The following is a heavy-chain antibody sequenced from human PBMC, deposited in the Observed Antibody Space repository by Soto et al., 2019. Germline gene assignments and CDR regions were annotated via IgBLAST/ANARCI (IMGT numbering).Heavy chain of an antibody. J-gene: IGHJ4*02. V-gene: IGHV4-31*03. D-gene: IGHD5-18*01. CDR1: GCSISSESYY. CDR3: ARGRGYIYGPYYFHY. Sequence: TVSLTCTVSGCSISSESYYWSWFRQLPGKGLEWIGDIYYSGTTYHNPSLRSRLTISGDASKNQFSLKLSSVTDADTALYYCARGRGYIYGPYYFHYWGQGTLVPVSS. CDR2: IYYSGTT.